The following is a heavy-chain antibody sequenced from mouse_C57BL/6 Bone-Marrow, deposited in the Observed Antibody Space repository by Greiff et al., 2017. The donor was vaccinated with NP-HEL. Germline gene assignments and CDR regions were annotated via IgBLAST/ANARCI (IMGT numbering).Heavy chain of an antibody. J-gene: IGHJ1*03. D-gene: IGHD1-1*01. V-gene: IGHV5-9-1*02. CDR3: TRDTTVVATNWYFDV. CDR1: GFTFSSYA. Sequence: EVMLVESGEGLVKPGGSLKLSCAASGFTFSSYAMSWVRQTPEKRLEWVAYISSGGDYIYYADTVKGRFTISRDNARNTLYLQMSSLKSEDTAMYYCTRDTTVVATNWYFDVWGTGTTVTVSS. CDR2: ISSGGDYI.